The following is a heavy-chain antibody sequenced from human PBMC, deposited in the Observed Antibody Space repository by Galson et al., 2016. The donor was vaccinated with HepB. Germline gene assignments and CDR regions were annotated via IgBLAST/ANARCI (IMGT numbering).Heavy chain of an antibody. CDR3: ASLWSGLEDYYGMDV. CDR1: GYTFTSYY. CDR2: INSSGGST. D-gene: IGHD3-3*01. Sequence: SVKVSCKASGYTFTSYYMHWVRQAPGQGLEWMGIINSSGGSTNYAQQFQGRVTVTRDTSTSTVYMELSSLRSEDTAIYYCASLWSGLEDYYGMDVWGQGTTVTVSS. J-gene: IGHJ6*02. V-gene: IGHV1-46*01.